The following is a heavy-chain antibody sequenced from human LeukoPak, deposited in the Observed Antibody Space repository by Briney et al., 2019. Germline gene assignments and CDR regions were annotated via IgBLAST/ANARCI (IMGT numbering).Heavy chain of an antibody. D-gene: IGHD6-19*01. CDR2: INHSGST. J-gene: IGHJ4*02. Sequence: SETLSLTCAVYGGSFSGYYWSWIRQPPGKGLEWIGEINHSGSTNYNPSLKSRVTISVDTSKNQFSLKVSSVTAADTAVYYCARGHGSSGWFGYWGQGTLVTVSS. V-gene: IGHV4-34*01. CDR1: GGSFSGYY. CDR3: ARGHGSSGWFGY.